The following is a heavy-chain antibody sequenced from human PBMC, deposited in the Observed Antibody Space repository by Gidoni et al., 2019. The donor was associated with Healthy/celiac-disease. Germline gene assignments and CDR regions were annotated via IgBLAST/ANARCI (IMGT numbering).Heavy chain of an antibody. CDR3: ARDPALFDY. CDR1: GFTFSSYC. V-gene: IGHV3-74*01. Sequence: EVQLVESGGGLVQPGVSLRLSCAASGFTFSSYCMHWVRQAPGKGLVWVSRFNSDGSSTSYAGSVKGRFTISRDNAKNTLYLQMNSLRAEDTAVYYCARDPALFDYWGQGTLVTVSS. D-gene: IGHD2-2*01. J-gene: IGHJ4*02. CDR2: FNSDGSST.